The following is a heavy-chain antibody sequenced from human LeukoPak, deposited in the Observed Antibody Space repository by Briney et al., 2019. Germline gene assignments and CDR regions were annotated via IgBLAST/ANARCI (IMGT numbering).Heavy chain of an antibody. J-gene: IGHJ4*02. D-gene: IGHD3-22*01. CDR3: ARKPPNYYDSSGYYY. V-gene: IGHV4-34*01. CDR2: INHSGST. Sequence: SETLSLTCTVSGGSISSYYWSWIRQPPGKGLEWIGEINHSGSTNYNPSLKSRVTISVDTSKNQFSLKLSSVTAADTAVYYCARKPPNYYDSSGYYYWGQGTLVTVSS. CDR1: GGSISSYY.